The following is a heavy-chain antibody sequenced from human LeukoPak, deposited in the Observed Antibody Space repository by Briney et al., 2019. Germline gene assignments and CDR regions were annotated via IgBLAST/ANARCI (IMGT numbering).Heavy chain of an antibody. V-gene: IGHV3-74*01. J-gene: IGHJ4*02. CDR3: ARVGDYYGDYVRFDY. CDR2: INSDGSST. CDR1: GFTFSSYW. D-gene: IGHD4-17*01. Sequence: GGSLRLSCAASGFTFSSYWMHWVRQAPGKGLVWVSRINSDGSSTSYADSVKGRFTISRDNAKNTLYLQMNSLRAEDTAVYYYARVGDYYGDYVRFDYWGQGTLVTVSS.